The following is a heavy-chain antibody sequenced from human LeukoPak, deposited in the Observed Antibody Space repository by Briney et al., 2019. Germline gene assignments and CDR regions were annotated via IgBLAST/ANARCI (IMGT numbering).Heavy chain of an antibody. CDR2: ISGSGGST. V-gene: IGHV3-23*01. J-gene: IGHJ4*02. Sequence: GGSLRLSCRSSGFNFDDYGMSWVRQVPGKGLEWVSVISGSGGSTSYADSVKGRFTISRDNSMNTLYLQMNSLRAEDTAVYYCAKDDRIQTRRYSYNYWGQGTLVTVSS. D-gene: IGHD5-18*01. CDR1: GFNFDDYG. CDR3: AKDDRIQTRRYSYNY.